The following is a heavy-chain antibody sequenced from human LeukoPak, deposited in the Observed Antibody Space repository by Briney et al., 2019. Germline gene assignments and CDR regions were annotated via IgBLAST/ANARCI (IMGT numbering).Heavy chain of an antibody. Sequence: GGSLRLSCAASGFTFSDYYMSWIRQAPGKGLEWVPYISSSGSTIYYADSVKGRFTISRDNAKNSLYLQMNSLRAEDTAVYYCARGAGEAVIPYYFDYWGQGTLVTVSS. D-gene: IGHD3-22*01. V-gene: IGHV3-11*01. CDR1: GFTFSDYY. CDR3: ARGAGEAVIPYYFDY. CDR2: ISSSGSTI. J-gene: IGHJ4*02.